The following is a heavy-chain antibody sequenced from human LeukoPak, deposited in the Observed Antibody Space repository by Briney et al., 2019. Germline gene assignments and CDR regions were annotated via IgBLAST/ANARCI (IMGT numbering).Heavy chain of an antibody. CDR1: GYSFTSYW. CDR2: IYPGDSDT. CDR3: ARLGLKKYSSSSLVPMDV. Sequence: GESLKISCKGSGYSFTSYWIGWVRQMPGKGLEWMGIIYPGDSDTRYSSSFQGQVTISADKSISTAYLQWSSLKASDTAMYYCARLGLKKYSSSSLVPMDVWGKGTTVTVSS. J-gene: IGHJ6*03. V-gene: IGHV5-51*01. D-gene: IGHD6-6*01.